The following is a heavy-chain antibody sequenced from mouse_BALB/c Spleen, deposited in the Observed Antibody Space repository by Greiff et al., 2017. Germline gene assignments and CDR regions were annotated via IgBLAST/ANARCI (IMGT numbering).Heavy chain of an antibody. D-gene: IGHD1-2*01. V-gene: IGHV3-6*02. CDR2: ISYDGGN. CDR1: GYSITSGYF. CDR3: ARWLIQYYGYGAMDC. Sequence: EVQLVESGPGLVKPSQSLSLTCSVTGYSITSGYFWYWIRQFPGNKLEWMGYISYDGGNNYHPSLKNRISMTRDTSKNQFFLTLNSVTTEDTTTYYCARWLIQYYGYGAMDCWGPGTSLTVSS. J-gene: IGHJ4*01.